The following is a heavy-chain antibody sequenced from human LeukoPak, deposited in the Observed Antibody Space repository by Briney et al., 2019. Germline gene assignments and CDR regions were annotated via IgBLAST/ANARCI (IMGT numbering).Heavy chain of an antibody. CDR2: FDPENGET. J-gene: IGHJ4*02. CDR3: ATVSGSYSYFDY. Sequence: ASVKVSCKVSGYTLTELSMHWVRQAPGKGLEWMGGFDPENGETIYPQNFQGRVTVTEDTSTDTAYMEVSSLKSEDTVVYYCATVSGSYSYFDYWGQGTLVTVSS. D-gene: IGHD1-26*01. CDR1: GYTLTELS. V-gene: IGHV1-24*01.